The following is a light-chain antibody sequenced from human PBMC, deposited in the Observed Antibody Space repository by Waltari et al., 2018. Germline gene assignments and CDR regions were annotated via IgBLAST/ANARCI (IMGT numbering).Light chain of an antibody. CDR2: GAS. CDR3: QQYHNWPPWT. J-gene: IGKJ1*01. V-gene: IGKV3-15*01. Sequence: RASQSISSNLAWYQQKPGQTPRLLLYGASTRAGGVPARFSGSASGTEFTLTISSLQSEDFAVYYCQQYHNWPPWTFGQGTKVEI. CDR1: QSISSN.